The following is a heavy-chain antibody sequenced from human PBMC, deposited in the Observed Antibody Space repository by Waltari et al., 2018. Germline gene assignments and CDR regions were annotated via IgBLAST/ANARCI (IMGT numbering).Heavy chain of an antibody. CDR1: GGSIRSGTHY. D-gene: IGHD3-10*01. Sequence: QMHLQESGPGLVKQSETLSLTCTVSGGSIRSGTHYWAWIRQPPGQGLALIGISYLPGTTYYMPSLKGRVSISLDTSKNQFSLRFDSVTATDTATYFCARQSGRIYGHFDPWGPGTLVTVSS. CDR3: ARQSGRIYGHFDP. CDR2: SYLPGTT. J-gene: IGHJ5*02. V-gene: IGHV4-39*01.